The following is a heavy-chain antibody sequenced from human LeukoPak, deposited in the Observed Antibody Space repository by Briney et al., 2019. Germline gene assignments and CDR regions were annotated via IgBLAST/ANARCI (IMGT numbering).Heavy chain of an antibody. D-gene: IGHD3-10*01. CDR2: TYYRSKWSV. V-gene: IGHV6-1*01. CDR1: GDSVSSESAS. Sequence: SQTLSLTCAISGDSVSSESASWNWFRQSPSRGLEWLGRTYYRSKWSVDYAISVKGRITINADTSKNQFSLLLHSVTPEDTAVYYCTRGPGKFDSWGQGTVVIVSS. J-gene: IGHJ4*02. CDR3: TRGPGKFDS.